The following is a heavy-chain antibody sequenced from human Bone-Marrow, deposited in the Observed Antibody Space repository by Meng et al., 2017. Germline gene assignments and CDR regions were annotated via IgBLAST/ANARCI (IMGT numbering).Heavy chain of an antibody. J-gene: IGHJ5*02. CDR1: GYTFTGYY. CDR2: INPNSGGT. D-gene: IGHD1-1*01. Sequence: QGQLVQSGAEVKKPGASVKVSCKASGYTFTGYYMHWVRQAPGQGLEWMGRINPNSGGTNYAQKFQGRVTMTRDTSISTAYMELSSLRSEDTAVYYCARETTRVWWFDPWGQGTLVTVSS. CDR3: ARETTRVWWFDP. V-gene: IGHV1-2*06.